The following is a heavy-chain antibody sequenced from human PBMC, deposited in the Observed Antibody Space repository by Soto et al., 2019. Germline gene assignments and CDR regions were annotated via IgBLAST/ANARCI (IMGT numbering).Heavy chain of an antibody. J-gene: IGHJ4*02. D-gene: IGHD4-17*01. V-gene: IGHV3-30-3*01. CDR1: GFTFSSYA. CDR2: ISYDGSNK. CDR3: ARDSTVTTFRLLDY. Sequence: GGSLRLSCAASGFTFSSYAMHWVRQAPGKGLEWVAVISYDGSNKYYADSVKGRFTISRDNSKNTLYLQMNSLRAEDTAVYYCARDSTVTTFRLLDYWAQRTPVTVSS.